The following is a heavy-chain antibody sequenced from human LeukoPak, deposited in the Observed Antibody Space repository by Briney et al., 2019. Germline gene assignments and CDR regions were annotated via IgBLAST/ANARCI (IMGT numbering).Heavy chain of an antibody. D-gene: IGHD2-2*01. CDR3: ARIGVVVPAAARAFDY. CDR2: ISSSSSYI. Sequence: GGSLRLSCAASGFTFSSYSMNWVRQAPGKGLGWVSSISSSSSYIYYADSVKGRFTISRDNAKNSLYLQMNSLRAEDTAVYYCARIGVVVPAAARAFDYWGQGTLVTVSS. V-gene: IGHV3-21*01. J-gene: IGHJ4*02. CDR1: GFTFSSYS.